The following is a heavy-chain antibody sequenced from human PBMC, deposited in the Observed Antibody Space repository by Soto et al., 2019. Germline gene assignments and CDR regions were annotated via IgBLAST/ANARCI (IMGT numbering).Heavy chain of an antibody. V-gene: IGHV3-30*03. CDR1: EFTFSNYA. CDR2: ISYDGNNK. Sequence: GGSLRLSCAASEFTFSNYAMHWVRQAPGKGLQWLAVISYDGNNKYYADSVEGRFTISRGNSKNTVYLQMNSLRLEDTVVYYCARGPSYSDSYFDHWGQGTLVTVSS. J-gene: IGHJ4*02. CDR3: ARGPSYSDSYFDH. D-gene: IGHD4-17*01.